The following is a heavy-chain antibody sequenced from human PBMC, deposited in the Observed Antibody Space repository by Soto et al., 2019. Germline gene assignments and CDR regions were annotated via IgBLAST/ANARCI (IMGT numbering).Heavy chain of an antibody. D-gene: IGHD3-10*01. CDR2: IVPILRIA. CDR1: GGTLSSYP. V-gene: IGHV1-69*02. CDR3: ARVVANAEAEGYYFPS. J-gene: IGHJ4*02. Sequence: QVQLVQSGAEVRKPESSVKVSCRASGGTLSSYPISWVRQAPGQGLEWMGRIVPILRIANYAQKFQGRVTITADTSTNTAYMELRSPTSKDMAVYYCARVVANAEAEGYYFPSGGQGTLVSVSP.